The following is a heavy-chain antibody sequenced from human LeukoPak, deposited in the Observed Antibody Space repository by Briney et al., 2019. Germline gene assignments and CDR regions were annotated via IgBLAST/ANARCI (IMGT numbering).Heavy chain of an antibody. J-gene: IGHJ5*02. CDR3: VRYNRGSTSFDP. V-gene: IGHV4-4*07. D-gene: IGHD2-2*01. CDR1: GGSISSYY. CDR2: IYTSGST. Sequence: SETLSLTCTVSGGSISSYYWSWIRQPAGEGLEWIGRIYTSGSTNYNPSLKSRVTISVDTSKNQFSLKLSSVSAADTAVYYCVRYNRGSTSFDPWGQGTLVTVSS.